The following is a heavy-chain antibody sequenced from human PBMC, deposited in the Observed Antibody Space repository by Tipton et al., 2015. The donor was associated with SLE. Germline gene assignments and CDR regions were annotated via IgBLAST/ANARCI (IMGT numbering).Heavy chain of an antibody. D-gene: IGHD1-26*01. CDR1: GGSINSDGYF. V-gene: IGHV4-31*03. CDR3: ARLSLDSWDLPQCFDS. Sequence: TLSLTCTVSGGSINSDGYFWNWVRQHPGKGLEWIGYIYYSGSTYYNPSLQSRVALSVDTSKNQFSLNLRSVTAADTAVYHCARLSLDSWDLPQCFDSWGQGTLVTVSS. CDR2: IYYSGST. J-gene: IGHJ4*02.